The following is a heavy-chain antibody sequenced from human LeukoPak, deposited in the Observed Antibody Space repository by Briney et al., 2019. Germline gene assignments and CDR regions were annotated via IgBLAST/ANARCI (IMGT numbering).Heavy chain of an antibody. CDR3: ARDSSYGMDV. D-gene: IGHD2-2*01. Sequence: ASVKVSCKASGGTFSSYAISWVRQAPGQGLEWMGRIIPILGIANYAQKLQGRVTMTTDTSTSTAYMELRSLRSDDTAVYYCARDSSYGMDVWGQGTTVTVSS. CDR1: GGTFSSYA. V-gene: IGHV1-69*04. CDR2: IIPILGIA. J-gene: IGHJ6*02.